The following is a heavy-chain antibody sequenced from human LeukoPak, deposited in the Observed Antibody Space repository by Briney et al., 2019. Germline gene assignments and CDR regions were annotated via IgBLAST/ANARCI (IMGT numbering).Heavy chain of an antibody. V-gene: IGHV3-53*01. D-gene: IGHD3-22*01. Sequence: GGSLRLSCAASGFTVSSNYVSWVRQAPGKGLEWVSVIYSGGSTYYADSVKGRFTISRDNSKNTLYLQMNSLRAEDTAVYYCATYSSLNRREFQYWGQGTLLTVSS. CDR1: GFTVSSNY. J-gene: IGHJ1*01. CDR3: ATYSSLNRREFQY. CDR2: IYSGGST.